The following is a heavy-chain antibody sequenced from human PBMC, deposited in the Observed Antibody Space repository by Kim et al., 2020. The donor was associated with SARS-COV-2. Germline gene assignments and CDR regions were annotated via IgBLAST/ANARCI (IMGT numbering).Heavy chain of an antibody. J-gene: IGHJ3*02. CDR3: ARGGAAAGRLDAFDI. D-gene: IGHD6-13*01. V-gene: IGHV1-3*01. Sequence: QKFQGRVTITRDTSASTAYMGLSSLRSEDTAVYYCARGGAAAGRLDAFDIWGQGTMVTVSS.